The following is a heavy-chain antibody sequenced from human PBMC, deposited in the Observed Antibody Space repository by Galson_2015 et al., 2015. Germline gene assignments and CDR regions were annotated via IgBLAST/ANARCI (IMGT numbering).Heavy chain of an antibody. J-gene: IGHJ4*02. V-gene: IGHV3-21*01. D-gene: IGHD4-17*01. CDR3: AKDGEVLEWALADGDDYFDY. CDR2: ISSSSSYI. CDR1: GFTFSTYS. Sequence: SLRLSCAASGFTFSTYSMNWVRQAPGKGLEWVSSISSSSSYIYYADSVKGRFTISRDNAKNSLYLQMNSLRAEDTAVYYCAKDGEVLEWALADGDDYFDYWGQGTLVTVSS.